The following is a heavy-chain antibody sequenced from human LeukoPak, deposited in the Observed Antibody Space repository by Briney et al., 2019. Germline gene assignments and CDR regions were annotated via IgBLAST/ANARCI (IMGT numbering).Heavy chain of an antibody. D-gene: IGHD2-2*01. V-gene: IGHV3-53*01. CDR2: IYSGGST. CDR1: GFTVSGNY. CDR3: ASNRYCSSTSCFYYYGMDV. Sequence: GGSLRLSCAAFGFTVSGNYMSWVRQAPGKGLEWVSVIYSGGSTYYADSVKGRFTISRDNSKNTLYLQMNSLRAEDTAVYYCASNRYCSSTSCFYYYGMDVWGKGTTVTVSS. J-gene: IGHJ6*04.